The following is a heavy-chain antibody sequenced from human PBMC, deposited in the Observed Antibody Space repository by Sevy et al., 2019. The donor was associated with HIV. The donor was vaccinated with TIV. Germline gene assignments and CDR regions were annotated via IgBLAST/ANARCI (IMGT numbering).Heavy chain of an antibody. CDR3: ARDGISCSSTSCFESLFYYYYGMDV. CDR1: GYTFTSYG. CDR2: ISAYNGNT. V-gene: IGHV1-18*01. D-gene: IGHD2-2*01. Sequence: ASVKVSCKASGYTFTSYGISWVRQAPGQGLEWMGWISAYNGNTNYAQKLQGRVTMTTDTSTSTAYMELRSLRSDDTAVYYCARDGISCSSTSCFESLFYYYYGMDVWGQGTTVTVSS. J-gene: IGHJ6*02.